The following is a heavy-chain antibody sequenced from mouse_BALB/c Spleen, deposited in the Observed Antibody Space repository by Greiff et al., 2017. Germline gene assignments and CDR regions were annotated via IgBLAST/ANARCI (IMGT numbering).Heavy chain of an antibody. D-gene: IGHD1-1*02. V-gene: IGHV5-4*02. Sequence: EVQRVESGGGLVKPGGSLKLSCAASGFTFSDYYMYWVRQTPEKRLEWVATISDGGSYTYYPDSVKGRFTISRDNAKNNLYLQMSSLKSEDTAMYYCARGGGSSMDYWGQGTSVTVSS. CDR1: GFTFSDYY. CDR2: ISDGGSYT. CDR3: ARGGGSSMDY. J-gene: IGHJ4*01.